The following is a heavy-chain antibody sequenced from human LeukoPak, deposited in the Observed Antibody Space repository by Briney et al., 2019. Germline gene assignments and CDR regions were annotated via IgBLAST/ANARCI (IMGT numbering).Heavy chain of an antibody. CDR2: IYYSGST. CDR3: ARGLRDYYMDV. Sequence: SETLSLTCTVTGGSISSYYWSWIRQPPGKGLEWIGYIYYSGSTNYNPSLKSRVTISVDTSKNQFSLKLSSVTAADTAVYYCARGLRDYYMDVWGKGTTVTVSS. J-gene: IGHJ6*03. CDR1: GGSISSYY. V-gene: IGHV4-59*01.